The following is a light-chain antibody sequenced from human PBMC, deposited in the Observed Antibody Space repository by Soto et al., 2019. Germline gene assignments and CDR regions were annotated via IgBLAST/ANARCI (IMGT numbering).Light chain of an antibody. CDR2: DTS. V-gene: IGKV3-11*01. J-gene: IGKJ5*01. Sequence: EVVLTQSPATLSVSPGDRATLSCRASQYIGSAVAWYHQRSGQAPRLLIYDTSNRATGIPARFSGSGSGTDFTLTISSLEPEDFAIYYCQQRSSWPLTFGQGTRLEIK. CDR1: QYIGSA. CDR3: QQRSSWPLT.